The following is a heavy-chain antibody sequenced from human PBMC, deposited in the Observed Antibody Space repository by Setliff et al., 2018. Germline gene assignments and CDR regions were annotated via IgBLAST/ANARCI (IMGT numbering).Heavy chain of an antibody. V-gene: IGHV4-31*03. D-gene: IGHD3-10*01. Sequence: PSETLSLTCSVSGGSISSGGYYWGWIRQFPGKGLEWIGNIYHSGHTYYNPSLKSRVTLSLDTSKNQFSLNLSSVTVADRAVYYCARALGFDPVYHHYVDVWGKGTTVTVSS. CDR1: GGSISSGGYY. CDR3: ARALGFDPVYHHYVDV. CDR2: IYHSGHT. J-gene: IGHJ6*03.